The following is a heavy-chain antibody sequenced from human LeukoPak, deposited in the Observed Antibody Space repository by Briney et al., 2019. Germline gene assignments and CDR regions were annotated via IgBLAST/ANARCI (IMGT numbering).Heavy chain of an antibody. CDR3: AREGLLWFGDYYGMDV. D-gene: IGHD3-10*01. Sequence: SETLSLACTVSGGSISSYYWSWIRQPPGKGLEWTGYIYYSGSTNYNPSLKSRVTISVDTSKNQFSLKLSSVTAADTAVYYCAREGLLWFGDYYGMDVWGKGTTVTVSS. CDR2: IYYSGST. V-gene: IGHV4-59*01. J-gene: IGHJ6*04. CDR1: GGSISSYY.